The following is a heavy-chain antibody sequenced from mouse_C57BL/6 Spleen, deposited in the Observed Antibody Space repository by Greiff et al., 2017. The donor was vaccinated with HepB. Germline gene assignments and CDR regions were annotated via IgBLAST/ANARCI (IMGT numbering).Heavy chain of an antibody. Sequence: QVQLQQSGAELVMPGASVKLSCKASGYTFTSYWMHWVKQRPGQGLEWIGEIDPSDSYTNYNQKFKGKSTLTVDKSSSTAYMQLSSLTSEDSAVYYCARQADYYFDYWGQGTTLTVSS. CDR1: GYTFTSYW. CDR2: IDPSDSYT. CDR3: ARQADYYFDY. J-gene: IGHJ2*01. D-gene: IGHD2-4*01. V-gene: IGHV1-69*01.